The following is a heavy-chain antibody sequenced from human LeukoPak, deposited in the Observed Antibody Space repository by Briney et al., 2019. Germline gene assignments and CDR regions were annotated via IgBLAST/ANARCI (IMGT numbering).Heavy chain of an antibody. V-gene: IGHV1-2*02. CDR1: GYTFTGYY. Sequence: ASVKVSCKASGYTFTGYYMHWVRQAPGQGLEWMGWINPNSGGTNCAQKFQGRVTMTRDTSISTAYMELSGLRSDDTAVYYCAREGRWCSSTSCYLGAFDIWGQGTMVTVSS. D-gene: IGHD2-2*01. J-gene: IGHJ3*02. CDR2: INPNSGGT. CDR3: AREGRWCSSTSCYLGAFDI.